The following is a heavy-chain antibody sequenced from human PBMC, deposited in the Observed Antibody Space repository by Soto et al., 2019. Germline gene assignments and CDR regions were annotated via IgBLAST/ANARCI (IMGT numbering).Heavy chain of an antibody. J-gene: IGHJ1*01. Sequence: EGSLRLSCAASGFTFSSSGMHWVRQAPGKGLEWVAVISYDGSNKFYSDSVKGRFTISRDNSKNTLYLQMNSLRAEDSAVYYCAKDSSGWAPYWGPGTLVTVSS. D-gene: IGHD6-19*01. CDR1: GFTFSSSG. CDR2: ISYDGSNK. V-gene: IGHV3-30*18. CDR3: AKDSSGWAPY.